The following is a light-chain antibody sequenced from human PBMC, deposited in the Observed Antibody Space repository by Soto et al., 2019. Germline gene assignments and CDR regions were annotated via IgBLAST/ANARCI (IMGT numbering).Light chain of an antibody. CDR3: GSWDSSLSAYV. J-gene: IGLJ1*01. V-gene: IGLV1-51*01. CDR2: DDN. CDR1: SSNIGGNS. Sequence: QAVVTQPPSVSAAPGQKVTISCSGSSSNIGGNSVSWYQQLPGTAPKLLIYDDNNRPSGIPDRFSGSKSGTSATLGITGFQPGDEDDDYCGSWDSSLSAYVFGTGTKLTVL.